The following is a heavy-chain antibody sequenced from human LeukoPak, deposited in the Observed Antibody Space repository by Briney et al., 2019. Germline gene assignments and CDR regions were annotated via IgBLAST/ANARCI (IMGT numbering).Heavy chain of an antibody. J-gene: IGHJ6*02. V-gene: IGHV4-59*08. D-gene: IGHD2-2*02. CDR2: IYYSGST. CDR1: GGSIRGSY. Sequence: SETLSLTCTVSGGSIRGSYWSWIRQPPGKGLEWIGYIYYSGSTNYNPSLKSRVTISVDTSKNQFSLKLSSVTAADTAVYYCARLWSDIVVVPAAINYYYGMDVWGQGTTVTVSS. CDR3: ARLWSDIVVVPAAINYYYGMDV.